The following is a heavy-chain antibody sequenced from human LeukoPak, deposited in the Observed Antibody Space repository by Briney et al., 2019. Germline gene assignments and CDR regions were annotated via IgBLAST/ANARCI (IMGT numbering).Heavy chain of an antibody. CDR1: GYTFTSYY. V-gene: IGHV1-46*01. D-gene: IGHD4-23*01. CDR2: INPSGGST. CDR3: ARDPSPYGGNYYFDY. Sequence: GASVKVSCKASGYTFTSYYMHWVRRAPGQGLEWMGIINPSGGSTSYAQKFQGRVTMTRDTSTSTVYMELSSLRSEDTAVYYCARDPSPYGGNYYFDYWGQGTLVTVSS. J-gene: IGHJ4*02.